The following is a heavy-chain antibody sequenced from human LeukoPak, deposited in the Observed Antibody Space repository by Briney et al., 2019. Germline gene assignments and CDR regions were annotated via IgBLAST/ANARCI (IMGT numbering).Heavy chain of an antibody. J-gene: IGHJ4*02. Sequence: GASVKVSCKASSYTLTNYGISWVRQAPGQGLEWMGWINPNSGGTNYAQKFQGRVTMTRDTSISTAYMELSRLRSDDTAVYYCARGPSSSVFDYWGQGTLVTVSS. D-gene: IGHD6-6*01. CDR1: SYTLTNYG. CDR3: ARGPSSSVFDY. V-gene: IGHV1-2*02. CDR2: INPNSGGT.